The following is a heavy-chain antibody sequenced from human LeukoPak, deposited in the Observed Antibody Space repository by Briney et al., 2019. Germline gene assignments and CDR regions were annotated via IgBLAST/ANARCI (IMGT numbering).Heavy chain of an antibody. D-gene: IGHD5-24*01. CDR2: ISSSDTTI. Sequence: GGSLRLSCAASGFTLSSYEMTWVRQAPGKGLEWVSNISSSDTTIHYADSVKGRFTISRDNARNSLYLQMNSLRAEDTAVYYCARSRRDNHYYYYGMDVWGQGTTVTASS. J-gene: IGHJ6*02. CDR1: GFTLSSYE. V-gene: IGHV3-48*03. CDR3: ARSRRDNHYYYYGMDV.